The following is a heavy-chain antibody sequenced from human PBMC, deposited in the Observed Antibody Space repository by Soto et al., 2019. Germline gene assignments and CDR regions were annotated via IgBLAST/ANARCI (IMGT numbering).Heavy chain of an antibody. V-gene: IGHV3-23*01. CDR2: ITSGGSK. Sequence: GGSLRLSCAASGSTFSTYAMSWVRQAPGKGLEWVSTITSGGSKNYADSVKGRFTISRDNSKNTLYVQMNSLRAEDTALYFCAKHDYGPYYFDCWGQGPLVTVSS. D-gene: IGHD5-12*01. CDR3: AKHDYGPYYFDC. CDR1: GSTFSTYA. J-gene: IGHJ4*02.